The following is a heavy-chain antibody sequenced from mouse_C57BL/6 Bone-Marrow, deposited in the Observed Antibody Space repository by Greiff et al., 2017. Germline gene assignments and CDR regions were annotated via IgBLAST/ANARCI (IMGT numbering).Heavy chain of an antibody. CDR2: ISDGGSYT. J-gene: IGHJ3*01. Sequence: EVKLVEPGGGLVKPGGSLKLSCAASGFTFSSYAMSWVRQTPEKRLEWVATISDGGSYTYYPDNVKGRFTISRDNAKNNLYLQMSHLKSEDTAMYYCAREDGAWFAYWGQGTLVTVSA. CDR3: AREDGAWFAY. CDR1: GFTFSSYA. D-gene: IGHD2-3*01. V-gene: IGHV5-4*01.